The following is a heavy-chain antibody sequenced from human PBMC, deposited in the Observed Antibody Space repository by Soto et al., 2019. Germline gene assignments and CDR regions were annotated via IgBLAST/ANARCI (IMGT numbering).Heavy chain of an antibody. Sequence: QVQLVQSGAVVKKPGASVKISCKASGFAFTSYAIHWVRQAPGQRLEWMGWINAGNGNTKYSHKLQGSVTITRDTSASTAYMELSGLRSEDTAVYYCARDLRRGGVGYGMDIWGQGTTVTVSS. J-gene: IGHJ6*02. CDR2: INAGNGNT. V-gene: IGHV1-3*01. CDR1: GFAFTSYA. CDR3: ARDLRRGGVGYGMDI. D-gene: IGHD3-16*01.